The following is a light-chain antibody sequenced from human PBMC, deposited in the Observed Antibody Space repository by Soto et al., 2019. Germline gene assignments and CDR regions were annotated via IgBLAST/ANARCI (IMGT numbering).Light chain of an antibody. CDR3: QQYGRSPFT. CDR1: HSVSSSY. J-gene: IGKJ3*01. V-gene: IGKV3-20*01. Sequence: EIVLTQSPGTLSLSPGERAALSCRASHSVSSSYLAWYQQKPGQAPRLLIYGASSRATGIPDRFSGGGSGTDFTLTISRLEPEDFAVYYCQQYGRSPFTFGPGTKVDIK. CDR2: GAS.